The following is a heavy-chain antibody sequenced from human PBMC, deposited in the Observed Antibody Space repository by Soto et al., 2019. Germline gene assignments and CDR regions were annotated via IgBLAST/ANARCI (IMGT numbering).Heavy chain of an antibody. CDR1: GGTFSSYT. CDR2: IIPILGIA. Sequence: QVQLVQSGAEVKKPGSSVKVSCKASGGTFSSYTISWVRQAPGQGLEWMGRIIPILGIANYAQKFQGRVTITADKSTSTAYMELSSLRSEDTAVYYCARPRYSGSPPDYWGQGTLVTVSS. V-gene: IGHV1-69*02. D-gene: IGHD1-26*01. CDR3: ARPRYSGSPPDY. J-gene: IGHJ4*02.